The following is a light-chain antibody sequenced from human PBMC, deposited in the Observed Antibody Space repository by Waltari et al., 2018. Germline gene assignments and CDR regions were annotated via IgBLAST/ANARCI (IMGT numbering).Light chain of an antibody. CDR3: LQTTQFPLT. V-gene: IGKV2-24*01. CDR1: QSLVHSDGNTY. CDR2: KIS. J-gene: IGKJ4*01. Sequence: DIVMTQTPLSSPVTLGQPASISCRSSQSLVHSDGNTYLSWLLQRPGQPPRLLIYKISHPFSGVPDRFSGSGAGTDFTLKISRVEAEDVGVYYCLQTTQFPLTFGGGTKVDIK.